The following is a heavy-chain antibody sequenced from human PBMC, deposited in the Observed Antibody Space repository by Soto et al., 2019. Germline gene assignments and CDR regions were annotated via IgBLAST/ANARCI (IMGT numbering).Heavy chain of an antibody. Sequence: QLRESGPRLVKPSETLTLTCTVSGDSITTSSFLWAWVRQPPGKGLEWIANINNSGRTNYNPSLKSRFTISVDTSKNQFSLQLTSVTAADTATYYCATERGQRPGMAVAGTLLWGQGTLVIVSS. CDR3: ATERGQRPGMAVAGTLL. CDR1: GDSITTSSFL. D-gene: IGHD6-19*01. CDR2: INNSGRT. V-gene: IGHV4-39*01. J-gene: IGHJ4*02.